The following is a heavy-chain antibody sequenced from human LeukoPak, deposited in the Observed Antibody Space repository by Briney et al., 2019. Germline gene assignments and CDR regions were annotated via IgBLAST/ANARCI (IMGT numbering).Heavy chain of an antibody. Sequence: PSETLSLTCTISGGSISSYYWSWIRQPPGKGLEWIGYIYYSGSTNYNPSLKSRVTISVDTSKNQFSLKLSSVTAADPAVYYCARDLLGGSGSYYRWFDPWGQGTLVTVSS. CDR3: ARDLLGGSGSYYRWFDP. CDR1: GGSISSYY. J-gene: IGHJ5*02. D-gene: IGHD3-10*01. V-gene: IGHV4-59*01. CDR2: IYYSGST.